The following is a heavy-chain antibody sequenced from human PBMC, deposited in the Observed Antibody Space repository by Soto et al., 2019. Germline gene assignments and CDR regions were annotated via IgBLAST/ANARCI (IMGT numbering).Heavy chain of an antibody. V-gene: IGHV5-51*01. Sequence: PGESLKISCKGCGCSFTSYWIGWVRQMPGKGLEWMGIIYPGDSDTRYSPSFQGQVTISADKSISTAYLQWSSLKASDTAMYYCARGPYYYDSSGYTGHWFDPWGQGTLVTVSS. J-gene: IGHJ5*02. CDR1: GCSFTSYW. D-gene: IGHD3-22*01. CDR3: ARGPYYYDSSGYTGHWFDP. CDR2: IYPGDSDT.